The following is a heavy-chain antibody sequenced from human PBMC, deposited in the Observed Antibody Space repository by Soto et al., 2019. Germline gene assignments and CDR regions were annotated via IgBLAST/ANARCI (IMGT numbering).Heavy chain of an antibody. CDR2: INPNSGGT. Sequence: GSVKVCFNSSRYPFTGYYMHLDRRVPGQGLEWMGWINPNSGGTNYAQKFQGWVTMTRDTSISTAYMELRRLRSDDTAVYCCARVRGYSSSSDGFGMDVWGQGTTVTDS. V-gene: IGHV1-2*04. CDR1: RYPFTGYY. CDR3: ARVRGYSSSSDGFGMDV. D-gene: IGHD6-13*01. J-gene: IGHJ6*02.